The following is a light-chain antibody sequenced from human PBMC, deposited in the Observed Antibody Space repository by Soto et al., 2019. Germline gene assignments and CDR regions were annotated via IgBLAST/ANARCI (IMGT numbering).Light chain of an antibody. J-gene: IGKJ4*01. Sequence: DIQMTQSPSTLSASVGDRVTITCRASRSISNWLAWYQQRPGIAPKLLIFDASILQSGVPSRFSGSGSGTEFTLSISRLQTDDFATYYCQQYGSFSPTTFGGGTKVDIK. CDR1: RSISNW. CDR2: DAS. CDR3: QQYGSFSPTT. V-gene: IGKV1-5*01.